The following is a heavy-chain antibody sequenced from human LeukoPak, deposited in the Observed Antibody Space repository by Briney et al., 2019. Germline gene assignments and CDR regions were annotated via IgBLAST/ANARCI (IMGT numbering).Heavy chain of an antibody. V-gene: IGHV4-59*01. J-gene: IGHJ3*02. CDR3: ARGVVPAAFDAFDI. CDR1: GGSISSYY. D-gene: IGHD2-2*01. Sequence: KTSETLSLTCTVPGGSISSYYWSWIRQPPGKGLEWIWYIYYSGSTNYNPTPKSRVTISVDTSKNQFSLKLSSVTAADTAVYYCARGVVPAAFDAFDIWGQGTMVTVSS. CDR2: IYYSGST.